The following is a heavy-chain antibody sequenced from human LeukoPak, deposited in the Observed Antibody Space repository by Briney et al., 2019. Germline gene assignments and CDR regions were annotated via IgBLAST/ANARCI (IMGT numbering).Heavy chain of an antibody. CDR3: ARDQDYYDSSGFPGY. CDR1: GYTFATYG. J-gene: IGHJ4*02. V-gene: IGHV1-46*01. CDR2: INPSGGST. D-gene: IGHD3-22*01. Sequence: ASVKVSCKASGYTFATYGITWVRQAPGQGLEWMGIINPSGGSTSYAQKFQGRVTMTRDTSTSTVYMELSSLRSEDTAVYYCARDQDYYDSSGFPGYWGQGTLVTVSS.